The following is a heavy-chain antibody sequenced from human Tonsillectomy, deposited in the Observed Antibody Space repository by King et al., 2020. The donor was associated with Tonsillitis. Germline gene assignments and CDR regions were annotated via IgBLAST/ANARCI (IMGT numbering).Heavy chain of an antibody. Sequence: QLVQSGAEVKKPGESLKISCKGSGYSFTNYWIGWVRQMPGKGLEWMGIIYPGDSESRYSPSFQGQVTISVDKSISTAYLQWSSLKASDTAMYFCARKRLRNNDILTGLFDYWGQGTLVTDSS. CDR2: IYPGDSES. CDR3: ARKRLRNNDILTGLFDY. V-gene: IGHV5-51*01. CDR1: GYSFTNYW. J-gene: IGHJ4*02. D-gene: IGHD3-9*01.